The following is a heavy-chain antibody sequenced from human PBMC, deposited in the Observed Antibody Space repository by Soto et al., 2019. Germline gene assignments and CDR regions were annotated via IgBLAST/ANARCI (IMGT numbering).Heavy chain of an antibody. CDR1: GFNPSAHD. D-gene: IGHD3-3*01. Sequence: GGSLRLSCAASGFNPSAHDMHWVRQVKGKGLEWVSALGVAGNTFESASVKGRFTISRENVKNSMYLQMKSLRAGDTAVYFCARGADFWSGSRYYHYAYGLDVWGQGTTVTVSS. CDR2: LGVAGNT. CDR3: ARGADFWSGSRYYHYAYGLDV. J-gene: IGHJ6*02. V-gene: IGHV3-13*01.